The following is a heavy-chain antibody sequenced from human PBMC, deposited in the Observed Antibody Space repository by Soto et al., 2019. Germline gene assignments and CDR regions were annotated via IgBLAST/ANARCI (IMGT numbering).Heavy chain of an antibody. Sequence: PSQTLSLTCAISGDSVSINSAAWNWIRQSPSRGLEWLGRTYYRSKWYNDYAVSVKSRITINPDTSKNQFSLQLNSVTPEDTAVYYCARDEYYYDSSGYYSNRVWRNAFDIWGQGTMVTVSS. CDR3: ARDEYYYDSSGYYSNRVWRNAFDI. CDR2: TYYRSKWYN. D-gene: IGHD3-22*01. V-gene: IGHV6-1*01. J-gene: IGHJ3*02. CDR1: GDSVSINSAA.